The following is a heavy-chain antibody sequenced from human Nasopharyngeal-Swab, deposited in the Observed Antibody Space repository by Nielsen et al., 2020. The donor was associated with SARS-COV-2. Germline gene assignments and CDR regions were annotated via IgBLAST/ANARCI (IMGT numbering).Heavy chain of an antibody. J-gene: IGHJ5*02. D-gene: IGHD3-10*01. CDR2: AYYTGST. CDR1: GGSISTYY. Sequence: GSLRLSCTVSGGSISTYYWNWIRQPPGKGLEWIGYAYYTGSTSYNPSLKSRVTISVDTSKNQVSLKVSSVTAADTAVYYCARDRAGLFGEVLGWFDPWGQGTLVTAST. CDR3: ARDRAGLFGEVLGWFDP. V-gene: IGHV4-59*13.